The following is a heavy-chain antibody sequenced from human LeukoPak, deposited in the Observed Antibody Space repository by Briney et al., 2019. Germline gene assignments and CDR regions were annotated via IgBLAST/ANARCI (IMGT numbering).Heavy chain of an antibody. D-gene: IGHD6-6*01. CDR1: GFTFSSYC. Sequence: GGSLRLSCAASGFTFSSYCMNWVRQAPGKGLEWVSSISSSNSYIYYADSVKGRFTISRDNAKNSLYLQMNSLRVEDTAVYYCARGGAARPDFWGQGTLVTVSS. CDR3: ARGGAARPDF. V-gene: IGHV3-21*01. J-gene: IGHJ4*02. CDR2: ISSSNSYI.